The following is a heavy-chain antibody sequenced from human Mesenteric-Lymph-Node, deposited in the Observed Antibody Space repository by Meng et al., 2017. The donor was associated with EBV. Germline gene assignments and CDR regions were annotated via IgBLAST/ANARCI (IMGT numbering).Heavy chain of an antibody. V-gene: IGHV2-5*02. J-gene: IGHJ4*02. CDR2: IYWDDDK. Sequence: QITLKESGPTLVKPTQTHTLTCPFSGFSLSTSGVGVVWIRQPPGKALEWLALIYWDDDKRYSPSLKSRLTITKDTSKNQVVLTMTNMDPVDTATYYFAHKGGDYGDYYFDYWGQGTLVTVSS. CDR3: AHKGGDYGDYYFDY. CDR1: GFSLSTSGVG. D-gene: IGHD4-17*01.